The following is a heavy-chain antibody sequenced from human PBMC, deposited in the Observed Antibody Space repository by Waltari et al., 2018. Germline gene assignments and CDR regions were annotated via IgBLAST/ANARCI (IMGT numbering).Heavy chain of an antibody. V-gene: IGHV3-53*01. CDR3: AREGAAAGTTFDY. Sequence: EVQLVESGGGLIQPGGSLRLSCAASGFTVSRNYMSWVRQAPGKGLEWVSVIYSGGSTYYADSVKGRFTISRDNSKNTLYLQMNSLRAEDTAVYYCAREGAAAGTTFDYWGQGTLVTVSS. J-gene: IGHJ4*02. CDR2: IYSGGST. CDR1: GFTVSRNY. D-gene: IGHD6-13*01.